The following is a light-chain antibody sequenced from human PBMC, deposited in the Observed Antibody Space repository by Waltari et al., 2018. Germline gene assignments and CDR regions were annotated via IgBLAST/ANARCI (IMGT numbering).Light chain of an antibody. CDR1: QSLSSTY. V-gene: IGKV3-20*01. CDR3: QQYGRSPYT. Sequence: EIVLTQSPGTLSLYPGERATLSCWASQSLSSTYLAWYQQKPGQAPRLLIYGGSSRATGIPDFTLSISRLEPEDSAVYYCQQYGRSPYTFGQGTKLEIK. J-gene: IGKJ2*01. CDR2: GGS.